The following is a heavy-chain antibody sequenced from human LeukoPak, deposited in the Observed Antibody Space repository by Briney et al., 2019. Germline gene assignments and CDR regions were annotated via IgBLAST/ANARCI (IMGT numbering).Heavy chain of an antibody. Sequence: GASVTVSFKASVYTFTSYDINWVRQATGQGLEWMGWMNPNSGNTGYAQKFQGRVTMTRNTSISTAYMELSSLRSEDTAVYYCARGKGLLWFGELMANDYWGQGTLVTVSS. CDR2: MNPNSGNT. J-gene: IGHJ4*02. CDR3: ARGKGLLWFGELMANDY. V-gene: IGHV1-8*01. CDR1: VYTFTSYD. D-gene: IGHD3-10*01.